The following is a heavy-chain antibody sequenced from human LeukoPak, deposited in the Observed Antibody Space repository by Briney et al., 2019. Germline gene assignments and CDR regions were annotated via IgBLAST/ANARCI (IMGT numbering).Heavy chain of an antibody. V-gene: IGHV3-48*03. CDR1: EFTFSSYE. J-gene: IGHJ6*02. Sequence: GGSLRLSCAASEFTFSSYEMNWVRQAPGKGLEWVSYISSSGDTIYYADSVKGRFTISRDDAKNSLYLQMNSLRAEDTAVYYCARVKRYGMDVWGQGTTVTVSS. CDR3: ARVKRYGMDV. CDR2: ISSSGDTI.